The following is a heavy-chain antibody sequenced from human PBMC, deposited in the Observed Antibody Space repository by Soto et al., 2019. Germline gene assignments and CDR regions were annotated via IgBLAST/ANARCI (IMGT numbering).Heavy chain of an antibody. CDR1: GGSISSYY. Sequence: SETLSLTCTVSGGSISSYYWSWIRQPPGKGLEWIGYIYYSGSTNYNPSLKSRVTISVDTSKNQFSLKLSSVTAADTAVYYCASLPGLGGDLGRFDYWGQGTLVTVSS. CDR3: ASLPGLGGDLGRFDY. D-gene: IGHD2-21*02. J-gene: IGHJ4*02. CDR2: IYYSGST. V-gene: IGHV4-59*01.